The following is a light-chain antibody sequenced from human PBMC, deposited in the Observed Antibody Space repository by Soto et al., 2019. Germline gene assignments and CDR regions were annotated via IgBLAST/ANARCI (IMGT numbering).Light chain of an antibody. Sequence: DIQMTQSPSSLSASVGDRVTITCRASQCDNTELHCHQQQAGQSPELVDYAAANLNIAGASRFSGRGPGTGFMLTVESLQSEGVAPNYCQQGQSKPWTLGQGTNVDIK. CDR1: QCDNTE. CDR3: QQGQSKPWT. V-gene: IGKV1-39*01. CDR2: AAA. J-gene: IGKJ1*01.